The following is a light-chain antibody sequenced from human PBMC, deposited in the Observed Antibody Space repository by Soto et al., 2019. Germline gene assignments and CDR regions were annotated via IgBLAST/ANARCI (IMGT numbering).Light chain of an antibody. V-gene: IGLV2-23*01. CDR2: EGS. Sequence: ALTQPASVSGSPGQSITISCTGTSSDVGSYNLVSWYQQHPGKAPKLMIYEGSKRPSGVSNRFSGSKSANTASLTISGLQAEDEADYYCSSYAGSVVFGGGTKLTVL. J-gene: IGLJ2*01. CDR1: SSDVGSYNL. CDR3: SSYAGSVV.